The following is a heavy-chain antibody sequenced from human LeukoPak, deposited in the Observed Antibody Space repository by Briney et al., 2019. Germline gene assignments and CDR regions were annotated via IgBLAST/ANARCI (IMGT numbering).Heavy chain of an antibody. Sequence: GGPLRLSCAASGFTFDDYAMHWVRHAPGKGLEWVSGISWNSGSIGYADSVKGRFTISRDNAKNSLYLQMNSLRAEDTALYYCAKDYYYDSSGYYCAFDYWGQGTLVTVSS. D-gene: IGHD3-22*01. V-gene: IGHV3-9*01. CDR1: GFTFDDYA. J-gene: IGHJ4*02. CDR2: ISWNSGSI. CDR3: AKDYYYDSSGYYCAFDY.